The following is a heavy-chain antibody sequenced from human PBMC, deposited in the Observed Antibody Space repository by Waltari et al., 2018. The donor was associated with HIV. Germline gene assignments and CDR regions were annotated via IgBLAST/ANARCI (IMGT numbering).Heavy chain of an antibody. D-gene: IGHD3-10*01. CDR2: MNPDSGNT. CDR1: EYRFTEYD. Sequence: QEQLVQSGAEVKKPGASVKVSCKASEYRFTEYDLNWVRQAPGQGLEWMGWMNPDSGNTEYGQKFQGRVTMTRDTSTSTAYMELSSLRSDDTAVYYCARAVYGSGLNFLDYWGQGTLVSVSS. J-gene: IGHJ4*02. CDR3: ARAVYGSGLNFLDY. V-gene: IGHV1-8*01.